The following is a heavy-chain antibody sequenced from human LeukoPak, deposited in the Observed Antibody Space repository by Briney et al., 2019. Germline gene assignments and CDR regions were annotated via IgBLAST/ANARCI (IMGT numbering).Heavy chain of an antibody. CDR1: GGSFSGYY. CDR2: INHSGST. J-gene: IGHJ6*03. Sequence: SETLSLTCAVYGGSFSGYYWSWIRQPPGKGLEWIGEINHSGSTNYNPSLKSRVTISVDTSKNQFSLKLSSVTAADTAVYYCARGRQERITMIVVVIRDYYYMDVWGKGTTVTVSS. V-gene: IGHV4-34*01. CDR3: ARGRQERITMIVVVIRDYYYMDV. D-gene: IGHD3-22*01.